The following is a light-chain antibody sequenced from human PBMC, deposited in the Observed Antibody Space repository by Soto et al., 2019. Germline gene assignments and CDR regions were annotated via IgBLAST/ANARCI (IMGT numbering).Light chain of an antibody. J-gene: IGKJ1*01. CDR3: HQYYSTPPT. CDR1: QSVLFSSNNKKY. V-gene: IGKV4-1*01. CDR2: WAS. Sequence: DIVMTQSPEFLAVSLGERATINCRSSQSVLFSSNNKKYLAWYQQKPGQPLKPLIYWASTRQSGVPDRFSGSGSGTDFTLTTSSLHAEDVAVFYCHQYYSTPPTFGQGTKVEI.